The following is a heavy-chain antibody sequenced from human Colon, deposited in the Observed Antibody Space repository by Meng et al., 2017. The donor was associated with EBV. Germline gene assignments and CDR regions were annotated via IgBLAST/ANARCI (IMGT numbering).Heavy chain of an antibody. V-gene: IGHV4-4*02. CDR3: ARVMRYQLLRFFDY. CDR2: IYHGGSP. CDR1: GDSVRSVTW. Sequence: QVQVQESGPELVKPSGTLSLTCAVSGDSVRSVTWWTWVRQPPGKGLEWIGEIYHGGSPNYNPSLESRVTISVDKSKNQFSLDLTSVTAADTAVYFCARVMRYQLLRFFDYWGQGILVTVSS. J-gene: IGHJ4*02. D-gene: IGHD2-2*01.